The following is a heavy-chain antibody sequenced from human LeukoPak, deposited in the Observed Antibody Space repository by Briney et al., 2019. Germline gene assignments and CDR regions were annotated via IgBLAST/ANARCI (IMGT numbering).Heavy chain of an antibody. J-gene: IGHJ4*02. CDR1: GDSVSSNSAA. CDR2: TYYRSKWYN. CDR3: ARAQWLVRENYFDY. Sequence: SQTLSLTCAISGDSVSSNSAAWNWIRQSPSRGLEWPGRTYYRSKWYNDYAVSVKSRITINPDTSKNQFSLQLNSVTPEDTAVYYCARAQWLVRENYFDYWGQGTLVTVSS. D-gene: IGHD6-19*01. V-gene: IGHV6-1*01.